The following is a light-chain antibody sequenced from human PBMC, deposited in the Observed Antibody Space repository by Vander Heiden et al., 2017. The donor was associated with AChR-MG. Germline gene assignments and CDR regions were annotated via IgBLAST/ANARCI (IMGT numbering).Light chain of an antibody. CDR3: NSRDSSGNLV. Sequence: SSELTQDPAASVALGQTVRVTCQGDSRRSYYASCYQHTPRPAPVLVIDGKNRRPSGIPGRFAGSSSGTTASFTITGDQAEDDADYCCNSRDSSGNLVFGGGTKLTVL. CDR1: SRRSYY. CDR2: GKN. V-gene: IGLV3-19*01. J-gene: IGLJ2*01.